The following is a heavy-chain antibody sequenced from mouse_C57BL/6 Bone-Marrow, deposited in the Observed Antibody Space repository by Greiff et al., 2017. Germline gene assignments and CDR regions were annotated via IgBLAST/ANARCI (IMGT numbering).Heavy chain of an antibody. D-gene: IGHD2-5*01. CDR1: GYTFTEYT. Sequence: QVQLQQSGAELVKPGASVKLSCKASGYTFTEYTIHWVKQRSGQGLEWIGWFYPGSGSIKDKDQFKDKATLTAVKSSSTVYMELSRLTSEDSAVYFCARHDYYSNYFLFAYWGQGTLVTVSA. CDR3: ARHDYYSNYFLFAY. J-gene: IGHJ3*01. CDR2: FYPGSGSI. V-gene: IGHV1-62-2*01.